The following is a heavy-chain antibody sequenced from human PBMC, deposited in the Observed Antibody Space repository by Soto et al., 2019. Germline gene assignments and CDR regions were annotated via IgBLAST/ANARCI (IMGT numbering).Heavy chain of an antibody. Sequence: GGSLRLSCAASGFTFSSYAMSWVRQAPGKGLEWVSAISGSGGSTYYADSVKGRFTISRDNSKNTLYLRMNSLRAEDTAVYYCAKDFFTGLWFGGLMDYYYYGMDVWGQGTTVTISS. CDR2: ISGSGGST. CDR3: AKDFFTGLWFGGLMDYYYYGMDV. V-gene: IGHV3-23*01. D-gene: IGHD3-10*01. J-gene: IGHJ6*02. CDR1: GFTFSSYA.